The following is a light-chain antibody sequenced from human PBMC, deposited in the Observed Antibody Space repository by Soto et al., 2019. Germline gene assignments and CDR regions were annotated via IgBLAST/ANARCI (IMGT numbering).Light chain of an antibody. Sequence: QSVLTQPASVSGSPGQSITISCTGTSSDVGGYNYVYGYQQHPGKAPQLMIYEVSNRPSGVSNRYSGSKSGNTASLTISVLQAEDEADYYCISYSGSSTLVVFGGGTELAVL. V-gene: IGLV2-14*01. CDR3: ISYSGSSTLVV. CDR1: SSDVGGYNY. J-gene: IGLJ2*01. CDR2: EVS.